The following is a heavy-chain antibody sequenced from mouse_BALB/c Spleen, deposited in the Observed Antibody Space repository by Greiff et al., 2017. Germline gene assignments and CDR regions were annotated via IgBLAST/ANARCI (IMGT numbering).Heavy chain of an antibody. CDR3: ARHGDPYARDY. Sequence: EVKLMESGGGLVKPGGSLKLSCAASGFTFSSYGMSWVRQTPDKRLEWVATISSGGSYTYYPDSVKGRFTISRDNAKNTLYLQMSSLKSEDTAMYYCARHGDPYARDYWGQGTSVTVSS. J-gene: IGHJ4*01. CDR2: ISSGGSYT. V-gene: IGHV5-6*03. CDR1: GFTFSSYG.